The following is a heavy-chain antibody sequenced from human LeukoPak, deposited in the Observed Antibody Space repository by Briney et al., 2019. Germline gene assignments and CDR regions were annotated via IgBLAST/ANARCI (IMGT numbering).Heavy chain of an antibody. D-gene: IGHD1-26*01. J-gene: IGHJ6*03. CDR3: ARDRGSGSYLYYHYYYMDV. Sequence: GGSLRLSCAASGFTFSSYSMNWVRQAPGKGLEWVSYISSSSSTIYYADSVKGRFTISRDNAKNSLYLQMNSLRAEDTAVYYCARDRGSGSYLYYHYYYMDVWGKGTTVTVSS. CDR2: ISSSSSTI. CDR1: GFTFSSYS. V-gene: IGHV3-48*01.